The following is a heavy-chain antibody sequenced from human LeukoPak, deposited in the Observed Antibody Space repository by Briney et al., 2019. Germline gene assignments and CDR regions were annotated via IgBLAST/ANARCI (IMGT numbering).Heavy chain of an antibody. J-gene: IGHJ4*02. CDR3: APGPCSSTSCYAAEGY. Sequence: GSLRLSCAASGFTFSSYAMSWVRQAPAKGLEWVSAIRCSGDNTYYADSVKGRFTISRDNSKKTLYLQMNSLRAEDTAVYYCAPGPCSSTSCYAAEGYWGQGTLVTVSS. CDR1: GFTFSSYA. V-gene: IGHV3-23*01. D-gene: IGHD2-2*01. CDR2: IRCSGDNT.